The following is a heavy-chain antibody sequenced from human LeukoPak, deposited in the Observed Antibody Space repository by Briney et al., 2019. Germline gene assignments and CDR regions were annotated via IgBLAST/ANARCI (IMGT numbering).Heavy chain of an antibody. CDR3: ARGGSSSWYPNY. CDR2: IYYSGST. J-gene: IGHJ4*02. V-gene: IGHV4-59*01. CDR1: GRSISSYY. D-gene: IGHD6-13*01. Sequence: SETLSLTCTVSGRSISSYYWSWLRQPPGKGLEWIGYIYYSGSTNYNPSLKSRVTISVDTSKNQFSLKLSSVTAADTAVYYCARGGSSSWYPNYWGQGTLVTVSS.